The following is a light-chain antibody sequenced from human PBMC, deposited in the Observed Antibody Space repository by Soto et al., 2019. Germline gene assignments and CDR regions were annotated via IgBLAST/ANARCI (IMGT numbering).Light chain of an antibody. Sequence: DIQMTQSPSSLSASVGDRVTITCRANQSIRSYLNWFQQKPRNAPKLLIYSASNLQSGVTSRFSGSGSGTEFTLTISSLHPEDSATYYCQQSHSTPSWTFGQGTKVEIK. CDR1: QSIRSY. CDR2: SAS. J-gene: IGKJ1*01. V-gene: IGKV1-39*01. CDR3: QQSHSTPSWT.